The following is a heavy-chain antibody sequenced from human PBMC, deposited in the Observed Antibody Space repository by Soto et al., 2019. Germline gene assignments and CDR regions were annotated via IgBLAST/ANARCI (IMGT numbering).Heavy chain of an antibody. V-gene: IGHV1-18*04. J-gene: IGHJ4*02. CDR1: GYTFTSYG. D-gene: IGHD6-19*01. CDR3: ARASDGYRSGWYVGYFDY. Sequence: QVQLVQSGAEVKKPGASVKVSCKASGYTFTSYGISWVRQAPGQGLEWMGWIRAYNGYTNYAQKFQGRVTMTTDTSTSTAYMELRSVISDDTAVYYCARASDGYRSGWYVGYFDYWGQGTLVTVSS. CDR2: IRAYNGYT.